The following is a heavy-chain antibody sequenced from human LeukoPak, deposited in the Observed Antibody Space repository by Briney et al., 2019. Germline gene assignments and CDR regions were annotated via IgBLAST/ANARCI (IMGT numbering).Heavy chain of an antibody. V-gene: IGHV3-66*01. J-gene: IGHJ4*02. CDR3: ARNKRGLPRIGFDY. Sequence: GGSLRLSCAASGFSVSSNYMSWVRQAPGKGREWVSVIYSGGSTYYADSVKGRFTISRDNAKNSLYLQMNSLRAEDPAVYYCARNKRGLPRIGFDYWGQGTLVTVSS. CDR2: IYSGGST. D-gene: IGHD1-26*01. CDR1: GFSVSSNY.